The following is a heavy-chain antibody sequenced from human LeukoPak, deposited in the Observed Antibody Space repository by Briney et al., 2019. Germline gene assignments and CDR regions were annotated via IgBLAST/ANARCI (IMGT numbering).Heavy chain of an antibody. D-gene: IGHD6-19*01. CDR2: ISSSSGTI. V-gene: IGHV3-48*02. J-gene: IGHJ4*02. CDR1: GFTFSTYS. CDR3: ARARPGWYVDY. Sequence: GGSLRLSCAASGFTFSTYSMIWVRQAPGKGLEWVSYISSSSGTIYYADSVKGRFTISRDNAKDSMYLQMNGLTDEDTAVYYCARARPGWYVDYWGQGTLVTVSS.